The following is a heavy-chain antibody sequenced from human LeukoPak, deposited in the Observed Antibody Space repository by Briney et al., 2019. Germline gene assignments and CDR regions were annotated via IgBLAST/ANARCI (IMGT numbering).Heavy chain of an antibody. D-gene: IGHD6-19*01. CDR3: ARLAEKQWLARDYYYYYYMDV. V-gene: IGHV4-34*01. Sequence: PSETLSLTCAVYGGSFSGYYWSWIRQPPGKGLEWIGEINHSGSTNYNPSLKSRVTISVDTSKNQFSLKLSSVTAADTAVYYCARLAEKQWLARDYYYYYYMDVWGKGTTVTVSS. CDR1: GGSFSGYY. J-gene: IGHJ6*03. CDR2: INHSGST.